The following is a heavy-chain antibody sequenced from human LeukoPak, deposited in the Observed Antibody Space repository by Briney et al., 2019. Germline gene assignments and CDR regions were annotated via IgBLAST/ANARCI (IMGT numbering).Heavy chain of an antibody. J-gene: IGHJ4*02. CDR1: GFTFSSYW. V-gene: IGHV3-74*01. CDR2: INSDGSSA. CDR3: ARGALKAYYCDY. Sequence: PGGSLRLSCAASGFTFSSYWMSWVRQAPGKGLVWVSRINSDGSSAFYADSVKGRFTISRDNAKNTVFMQMNSLRAEDTAVYYCARGALKAYYCDYWGQGTPVTVSS.